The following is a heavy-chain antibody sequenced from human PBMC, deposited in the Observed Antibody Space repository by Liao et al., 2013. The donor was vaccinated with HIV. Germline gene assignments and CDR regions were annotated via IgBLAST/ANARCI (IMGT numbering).Heavy chain of an antibody. Sequence: QVQLLASGPGLVKPSQTLSLTCSVSGDSTNSHTYYWTWIRQPAGKGLEWIGRVYSSGITESNPSLKSRVTISIDTSKNQFSLQLTSVTAADSAVYYCGRRASFDHWGQGILVTVSS. CDR2: VYSSGIT. J-gene: IGHJ4*02. CDR1: GDSTNSHTYY. CDR3: GRRASFDH. V-gene: IGHV4-61*02.